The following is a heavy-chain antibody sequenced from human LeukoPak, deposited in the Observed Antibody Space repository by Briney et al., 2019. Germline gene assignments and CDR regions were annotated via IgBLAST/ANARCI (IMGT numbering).Heavy chain of an antibody. D-gene: IGHD3-16*01. J-gene: IGHJ6*04. CDR3: ARDPGYESWSPFWGGMDV. Sequence: HPGGSLRLSCAASGFTFSSSWMHWVRQAPGKGLVRVSRITRDGSSTTYADSVKGRFATSRDNAKNTLYLQMDSLRDDDTAVYYCARDPGYESWSPFWGGMDVWGNGTTVIVSS. CDR1: GFTFSSSW. CDR2: ITRDGSST. V-gene: IGHV3-74*01.